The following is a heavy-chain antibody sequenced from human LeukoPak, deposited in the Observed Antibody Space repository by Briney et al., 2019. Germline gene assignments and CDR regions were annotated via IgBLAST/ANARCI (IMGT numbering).Heavy chain of an antibody. D-gene: IGHD5-12*01. CDR1: GFTFSSYG. CDR2: ISSRSDSI. V-gene: IGHV3-48*02. Sequence: GGSLRLSCAASGFTFSSYGMNWVRQAQAKRLEWVSYISSRSDSIYYADSVKGRFTISRDNAENSLYLQMNSLRDEDTAVYYCARAMRSGYDYWGQGTLVTVSS. J-gene: IGHJ4*02. CDR3: ARAMRSGYDY.